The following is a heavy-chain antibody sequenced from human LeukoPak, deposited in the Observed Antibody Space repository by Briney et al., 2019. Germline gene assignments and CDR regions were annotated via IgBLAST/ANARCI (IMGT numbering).Heavy chain of an antibody. D-gene: IGHD4-17*01. CDR2: IFYSGST. CDR3: ARQMNTVTADY. J-gene: IGHJ4*02. V-gene: IGHV4-39*01. CDR1: GGSISSSSYF. Sequence: SETLSLTCTVSGGSISSSSYFWGWIRQPPGKGMEWIGSIFYSGSTYYNPSLNSRVTISIDTSKNQFSLRLSSVTAADTAVYYCARQMNTVTADYWGQGTLVTVSS.